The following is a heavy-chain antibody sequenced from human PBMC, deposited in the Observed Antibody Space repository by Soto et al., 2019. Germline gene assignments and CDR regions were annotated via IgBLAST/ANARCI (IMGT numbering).Heavy chain of an antibody. CDR3: ARLTYPAIWY. J-gene: IGHJ4*02. D-gene: IGHD2-21*01. CDR1: GGSFSGYY. CDR2: INHSGST. Sequence: SETLSLTCAVYGGSFSGYYWSWIRQPPGKGLEWIGEINHSGSTNYNPSLKSRVTISVDTSKNQFSLKLSSVTAADTAVYYCARLTYPAIWYRGQGTLVTVSS. V-gene: IGHV4-34*01.